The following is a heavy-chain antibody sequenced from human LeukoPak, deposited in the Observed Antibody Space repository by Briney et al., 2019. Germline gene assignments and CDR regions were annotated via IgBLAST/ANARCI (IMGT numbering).Heavy chain of an antibody. Sequence: SETLSLTCTVSGGSISSSSYYWGWIRQPPGKGLEWIGSIYYSGSTYYNPSLKSRVTISVDTSKNQFSLKLSSVTAADTAVYYCARKQYDFWSGYSIDYWGQGTLVTVSS. CDR3: ARKQYDFWSGYSIDY. CDR2: IYYSGST. V-gene: IGHV4-39*07. J-gene: IGHJ4*02. D-gene: IGHD3-3*01. CDR1: GGSISSSSYY.